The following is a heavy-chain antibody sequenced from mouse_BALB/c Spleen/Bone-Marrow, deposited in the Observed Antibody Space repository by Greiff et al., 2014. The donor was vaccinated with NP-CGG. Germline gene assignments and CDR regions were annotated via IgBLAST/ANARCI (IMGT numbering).Heavy chain of an antibody. J-gene: IGHJ3*01. D-gene: IGHD2-3*01. Sequence: QVQLQQSGAELMKPGASVKISCKATGYTFSSYWIEWVNQRPGHGLEWVGEILPGSGTTHYNEKFKDKATFTADTSSNTAYMQLSSLTSEDSAVYYCARGGYDTSIFAYWGQGTLVTVSA. CDR2: ILPGSGTT. CDR1: GYTFSSYW. CDR3: ARGGYDTSIFAY. V-gene: IGHV1-9*01.